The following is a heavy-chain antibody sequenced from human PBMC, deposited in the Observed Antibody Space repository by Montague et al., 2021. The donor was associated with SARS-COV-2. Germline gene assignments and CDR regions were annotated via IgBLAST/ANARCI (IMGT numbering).Heavy chain of an antibody. CDR1: GDSISGFY. CDR3: ARGVVAAPPAVDY. J-gene: IGHJ4*02. Sequence: SETLSLTCTVSGDSISGFYWNWIRQPAGKGLEWIGRIYTTGATNTNPSLTSRVTMSVDTSQTEISLRLNSVTAADTAVYYCARGVVAAPPAVDYWGRGTLVTVSS. CDR2: IYTTGAT. D-gene: IGHD2-15*01. V-gene: IGHV4-4*07.